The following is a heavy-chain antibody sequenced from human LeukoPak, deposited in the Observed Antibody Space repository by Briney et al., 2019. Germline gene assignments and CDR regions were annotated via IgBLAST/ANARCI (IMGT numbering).Heavy chain of an antibody. Sequence: GGSLRLSCAASGLIVSSNYMSWVRQAPGKGLEWVSIIYGDGSTYYADSMKGRFTISRDNSKNTLYLQMNSLRVEDTAVYYCARVIVATNTFDAFDIWDQGTMVTVSS. CDR3: ARVIVATNTFDAFDI. V-gene: IGHV3-53*01. D-gene: IGHD5-12*01. J-gene: IGHJ3*02. CDR2: IYGDGST. CDR1: GLIVSSNY.